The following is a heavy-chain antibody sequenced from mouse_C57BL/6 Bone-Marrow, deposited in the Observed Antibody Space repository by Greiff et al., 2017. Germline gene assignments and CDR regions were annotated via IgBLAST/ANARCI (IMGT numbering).Heavy chain of an antibody. CDR2: IYPGSGST. CDR1: GYTFTSYW. Sequence: VQLQQPGAELVKPGASVKMSCKASGYTFTSYWITWVKQRPGQGLEWIGDIYPGSGSTNYNEKFNSKATLTVDTSSSTAYMQLSSLTSEDSAVYYCARPYYSNYWYFDVWGTGTTVTVSS. CDR3: ARPYYSNYWYFDV. J-gene: IGHJ1*03. V-gene: IGHV1-55*01. D-gene: IGHD2-5*01.